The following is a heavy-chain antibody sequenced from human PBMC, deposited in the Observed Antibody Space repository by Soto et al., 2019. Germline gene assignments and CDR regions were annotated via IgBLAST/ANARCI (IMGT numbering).Heavy chain of an antibody. CDR2: INHSGGT. D-gene: IGHD3-10*01. V-gene: IGHV4-34*01. J-gene: IGHJ3*02. CDR1: GGSFSGYY. CDR3: ASPSYYYGSGSYADAFDI. Sequence: SETLSLTCAVYGGSFSGYYWSWIRQPPGKGLEWIGEINHSGGTNYNPSLKSRVTISVDTSKNQFSLKLSSVTAADTAVYYCASPSYYYGSGSYADAFDIWGQGTMVTVSS.